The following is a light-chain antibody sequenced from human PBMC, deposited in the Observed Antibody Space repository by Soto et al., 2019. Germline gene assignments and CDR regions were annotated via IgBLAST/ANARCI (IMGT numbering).Light chain of an antibody. V-gene: IGLV2-14*01. CDR2: DVN. J-gene: IGLJ2*01. CDR3: SSWTTSSTLV. Sequence: QSVLTQPASVSGSPGQLITISCTGTSRDIGTYDYVSWYQQHPGKAPKLMIYDVNNRPSGVSNRFSGSKSGNTASLTISGLQAEDEADYYCSSWTTSSTLVFGGGTKVTVL. CDR1: SRDIGTYDY.